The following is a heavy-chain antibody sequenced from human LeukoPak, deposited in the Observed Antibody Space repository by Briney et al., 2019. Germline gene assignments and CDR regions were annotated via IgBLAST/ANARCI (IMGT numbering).Heavy chain of an antibody. V-gene: IGHV1-18*01. Sequence: ASVKVSCKAPGYTFTNYNINWVRQAPGQGLEWMGWISAYNGNTNYAQKLQGRVTMTTDTSTSTAYMELGSLRSDDTAVYYCARAEGATKYWGQGTLVTVSS. D-gene: IGHD1-26*01. CDR1: GYTFTNYN. CDR3: ARAEGATKY. CDR2: ISAYNGNT. J-gene: IGHJ4*02.